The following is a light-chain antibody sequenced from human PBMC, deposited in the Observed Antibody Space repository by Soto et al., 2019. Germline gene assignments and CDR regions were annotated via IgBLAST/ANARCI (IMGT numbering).Light chain of an antibody. V-gene: IGKV2-28*01. CDR3: MQVLQTPPT. CDR2: FGS. Sequence: DIVTTQSPLSLPVTPGEPASISCRSSQSLLHSNGNHFLNWFLQKPGQSPQLLIYFGSIRASGVPDRFSGSGSGTDFTLKISRVEAEDLGVYYCMQVLQTPPTFGQGTKVEIK. J-gene: IGKJ1*01. CDR1: QSLLHSNGNHF.